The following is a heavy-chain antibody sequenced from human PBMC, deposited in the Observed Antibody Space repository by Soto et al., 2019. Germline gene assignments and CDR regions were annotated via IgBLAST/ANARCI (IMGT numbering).Heavy chain of an antibody. J-gene: IGHJ4*02. CDR1: GYTFIGYY. CDR2: VNPHTGGT. D-gene: IGHD6-13*01. V-gene: IGHV1-2*02. Sequence: QAQLVQSGAEVKKPGASVKVSCKTSGYTFIGYYLNWVRQAPGHGLEWMGWVNPHTGGTHYAQKFDGRVTMTRDTSTYTAYMELSGLKFDDTATYFCARVMAYEQQLVPFDYWGQGTLVTVSS. CDR3: ARVMAYEQQLVPFDY.